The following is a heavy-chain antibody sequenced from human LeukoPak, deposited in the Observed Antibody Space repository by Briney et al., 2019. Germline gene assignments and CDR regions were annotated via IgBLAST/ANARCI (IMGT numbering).Heavy chain of an antibody. Sequence: SETLSLTCTVSGGSISSYYWSWIRQPPGKGLEWIGEINHSGSTNYNPSLKSRVTISVDTSKNQFSLKLSSVTAADTAVYYCARLGSDAFDIWGQGTMVTVSS. V-gene: IGHV4-34*01. D-gene: IGHD7-27*01. CDR1: GGSISSYY. J-gene: IGHJ3*02. CDR2: INHSGST. CDR3: ARLGSDAFDI.